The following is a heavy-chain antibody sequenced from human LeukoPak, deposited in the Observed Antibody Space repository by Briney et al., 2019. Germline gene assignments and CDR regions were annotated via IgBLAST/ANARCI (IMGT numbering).Heavy chain of an antibody. V-gene: IGHV3-21*04. Sequence: PGGSLRLSCAASGFTFSSYSMNWVRQAPGKGLEWVSSISSSSSYIYYADSVKGRFTISRDASKNTLFLQMNGLRADDTAVYYCARKTDSSGSGDYWGQGTLVTVSS. CDR1: GFTFSSYS. J-gene: IGHJ4*02. CDR2: ISSSSSYI. D-gene: IGHD3-22*01. CDR3: ARKTDSSGSGDY.